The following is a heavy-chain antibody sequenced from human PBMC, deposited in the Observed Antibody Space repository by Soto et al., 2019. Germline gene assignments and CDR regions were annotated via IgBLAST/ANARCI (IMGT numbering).Heavy chain of an antibody. D-gene: IGHD4-17*01. CDR1: GGTFSSYA. Sequence: GASVKVSCKASGGTFSSYAISWVRQAPGQGLEWMGGIIPIFGTANYAQKFQGRVTITADESTSTAYMELSSLRSEDTAVYYCARGDYGDYAEEYYYYGMDVWGQGTTVTVSS. CDR3: ARGDYGDYAEEYYYYGMDV. CDR2: IIPIFGTA. J-gene: IGHJ6*02. V-gene: IGHV1-69*13.